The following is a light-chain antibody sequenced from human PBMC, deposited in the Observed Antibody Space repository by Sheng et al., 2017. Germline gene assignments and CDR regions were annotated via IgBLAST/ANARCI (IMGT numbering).Light chain of an antibody. J-gene: IGKJ1*01. CDR2: KAS. Sequence: DIHLTQSPSTLSASVGDTVTITCRANQSIATWLAWYQQKSGKAPNLLIYKASNLEVGVPSRFSGSGSGTDFTLTIDSLHPSDSAHYYCQQYNNYPWTFGRGTKVEVK. CDR3: QQYNNYPWT. V-gene: IGKV1-5*03. CDR1: QSIATW.